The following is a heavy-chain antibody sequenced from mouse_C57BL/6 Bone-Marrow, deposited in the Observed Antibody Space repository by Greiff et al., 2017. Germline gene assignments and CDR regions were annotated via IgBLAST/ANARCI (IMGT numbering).Heavy chain of an antibody. CDR3: ARSGPVGRSVGY. CDR2: IYPTSGRT. V-gene: IGHV1-55*01. CDR1: GYTFTSYW. Sequence: QVQLQQPGAELVKPGASVKMSCKASGYTFTSYWITWVKQRPGQGLEWIGDIYPTSGRTNYNEKFKGKAILTVDTSSNTAYMQLSSLTSEDSAVFYCARSGPVGRSVGYWGQGTTLTVTA. D-gene: IGHD4-1*01. J-gene: IGHJ2*01.